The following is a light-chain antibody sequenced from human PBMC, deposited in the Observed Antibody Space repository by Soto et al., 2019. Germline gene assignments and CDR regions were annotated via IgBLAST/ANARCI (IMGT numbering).Light chain of an antibody. J-gene: IGKJ1*01. CDR3: QQYYGSPPRT. CDR2: WAS. V-gene: IGKV4-1*01. CDR1: QSVLYSSNNKNY. Sequence: DIVMTQSPDSLAVSLGERATINCKSSQSVLYSSNNKNYLAWYQQKPGQPPKLLISWASTRESGVPDRFSGSGSGTDLTLTISSLQAEDVAVYYCQQYYGSPPRTFGQGTKVEI.